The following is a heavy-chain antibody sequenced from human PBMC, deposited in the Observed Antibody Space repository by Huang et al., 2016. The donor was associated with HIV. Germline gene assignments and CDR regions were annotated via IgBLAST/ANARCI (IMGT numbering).Heavy chain of an antibody. CDR2: IYYSGNT. J-gene: IGHJ6*02. CDR3: ARHGRVAGHYYNNMDV. CDR1: GGSISSSSYY. Sequence: LQLQESGPGLVKSSETLSLICTVSGGSISSSSYYWGWIRQPPGKGPEWIGSIYYSGNTYYNPPLKSRVTISVDTSKNQFSLKVNSVTAADTAVYYCARHGRVAGHYYNNMDVWGRGTTVTVSS. D-gene: IGHD6-19*01. V-gene: IGHV4-39*01.